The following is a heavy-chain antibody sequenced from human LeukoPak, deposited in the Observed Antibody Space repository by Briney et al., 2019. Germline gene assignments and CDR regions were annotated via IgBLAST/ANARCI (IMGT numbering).Heavy chain of an antibody. CDR1: GFTFSSYS. V-gene: IGHV3-21*01. J-gene: IGHJ4*02. Sequence: GGSLRLSCAASGFTFSSYSMNWVRQAPGKGLEWVSSISSSSSCIYYADSVKGRFTISRDNAKNSLYLQMNSLRAEDTAVYYCARDYYGSGSYIDYWGQGTLVTVSS. D-gene: IGHD3-10*01. CDR2: ISSSSSCI. CDR3: ARDYYGSGSYIDY.